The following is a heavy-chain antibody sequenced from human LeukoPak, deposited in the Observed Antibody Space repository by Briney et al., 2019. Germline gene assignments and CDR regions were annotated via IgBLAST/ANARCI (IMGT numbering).Heavy chain of an antibody. Sequence: GASVKLSCKASGFTFTSSAMQWVRQARGQRLEWIGWIVVGSGNTNYAQKFQERVTITRDMSTSTAYMELSSLRSEDTAVYYCAADPYRDYDFWSGTYYYYYGKDVWGQGTTVTVSS. CDR3: AADPYRDYDFWSGTYYYYYGKDV. D-gene: IGHD3-3*01. CDR2: IVVGSGNT. CDR1: GFTFTSSA. V-gene: IGHV1-58*02. J-gene: IGHJ6*02.